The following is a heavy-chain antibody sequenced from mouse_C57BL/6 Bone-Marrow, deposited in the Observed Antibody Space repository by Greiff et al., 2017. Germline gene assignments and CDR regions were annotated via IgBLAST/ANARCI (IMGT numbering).Heavy chain of an antibody. V-gene: IGHV1-15*01. CDR1: GYTFTDYE. D-gene: IGHD1-1*01. J-gene: IGHJ2*01. Sequence: VQLQQSGAELVRPGASVTLSCKASGYTFTDYEMHWVKQTPVHGLEWIGAIDPETGGTAYNQKFKGKAILTADKSSSTAYMALRSLTSEDSAVYYCTRSHYYGSSPYFDYWGQGTTLTVSS. CDR3: TRSHYYGSSPYFDY. CDR2: IDPETGGT.